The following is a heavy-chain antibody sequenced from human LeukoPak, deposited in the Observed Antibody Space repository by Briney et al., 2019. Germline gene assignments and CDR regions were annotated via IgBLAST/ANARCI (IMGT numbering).Heavy chain of an antibody. CDR2: ISSSSSYV. D-gene: IGHD5-18*01. CDR3: ARDRYSYGSRGFDY. V-gene: IGHV3-21*01. J-gene: IGHJ4*02. Sequence: MTGGSLRLSCAASGFTFSSYSMNWVRQAPGKGLEWVSSISSSSSYVYYADSVKGRFTISRDNAKNSLYLQMNSLRAEDTAVYYCARDRYSYGSRGFDYWGQGTLVTVSS. CDR1: GFTFSSYS.